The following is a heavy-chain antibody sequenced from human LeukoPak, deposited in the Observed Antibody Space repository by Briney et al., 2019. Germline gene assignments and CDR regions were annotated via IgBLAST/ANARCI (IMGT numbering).Heavy chain of an antibody. Sequence: PSETLSLTCTVSGGSISSSSYCWGWIRQPPGKGLEWIGSIYYSGSTYYNPSLKSRVTISVDTSKNQFSLKLSSVTAADTAVYYCARSPGRNYYDSSGYVDYWGQGTLVTVSS. CDR3: ARSPGRNYYDSSGYVDY. CDR2: IYYSGST. V-gene: IGHV4-39*01. CDR1: GGSISSSSYC. J-gene: IGHJ4*02. D-gene: IGHD3-22*01.